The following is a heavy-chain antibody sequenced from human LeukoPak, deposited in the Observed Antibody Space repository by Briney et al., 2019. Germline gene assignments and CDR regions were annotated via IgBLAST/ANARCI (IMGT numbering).Heavy chain of an antibody. J-gene: IGHJ4*02. D-gene: IGHD3-22*01. V-gene: IGHV3-23*01. CDR2: ISGSGGST. Sequence: GGSLRLSCAASGFTFSSYAMSWVRQAPGKGLEWGSAISGSGGSTYYADSVKGRFTISRDNSKNTLYLQMNSLRAEDTAVYYCAKMALGYYDSSGFDYWGQGTLVTVSS. CDR3: AKMALGYYDSSGFDY. CDR1: GFTFSSYA.